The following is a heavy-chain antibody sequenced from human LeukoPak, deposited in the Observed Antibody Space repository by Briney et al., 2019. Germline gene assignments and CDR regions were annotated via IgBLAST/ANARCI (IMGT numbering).Heavy chain of an antibody. CDR1: GGSISSGSYY. Sequence: SQTLSLTCTVSGGSISSGSYYWSWIRQPAGKGLEWIGRIYTSGSTNYNPSLKSRVTISVDTSKNQFSLKLSSVTAADTAVYYCARSRHSMVNYLALDYWGQGTLVTVSS. CDR3: ARSRHSMVNYLALDY. J-gene: IGHJ4*02. CDR2: IYTSGST. D-gene: IGHD5-18*01. V-gene: IGHV4-61*02.